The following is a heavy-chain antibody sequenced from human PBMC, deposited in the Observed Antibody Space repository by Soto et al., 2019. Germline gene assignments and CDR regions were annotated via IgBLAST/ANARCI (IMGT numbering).Heavy chain of an antibody. CDR2: INHSGST. J-gene: IGHJ4*02. D-gene: IGHD6-6*01. CDR1: GESFSGNY. Sequence: SETLSLICAVYGESFSGNYWSWISQTPGKGLEWIGEINHSGSTNYYPSLKSRVTISVDTSKNQFSLKLSSVTAADTAVYYCVEGGMAAPALWGQGTLITGSS. V-gene: IGHV4-34*01. CDR3: VEGGMAAPAL.